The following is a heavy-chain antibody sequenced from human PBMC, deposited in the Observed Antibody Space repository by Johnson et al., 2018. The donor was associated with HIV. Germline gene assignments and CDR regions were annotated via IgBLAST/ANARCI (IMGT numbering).Heavy chain of an antibody. V-gene: IGHV3-30*18. J-gene: IGHJ3*02. CDR1: GFTFSSYG. CDR3: AKAQAFRGAFDS. CDR2: ISYDGTNK. D-gene: IGHD2/OR15-2a*01. Sequence: QVQLVESGGGVVQPGRSLRLSCAASGFTFSSYGMHWVRQAPGKGLEWVTVISYDGTNKYYADSVKGRFTISRDNSKNTLYLQMNSLRAEDTAVYYCAKAQAFRGAFDSWGQWTMVIVSS.